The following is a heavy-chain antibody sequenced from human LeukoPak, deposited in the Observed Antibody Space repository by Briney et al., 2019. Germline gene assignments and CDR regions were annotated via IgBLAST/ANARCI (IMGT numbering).Heavy chain of an antibody. J-gene: IGHJ4*02. CDR2: IYYSGNT. CDR3: ARLPSGTFDY. D-gene: IGHD6-13*01. Sequence: SETLSLTCTVSGGSINSGTYYWGWVRQPPGKGLELIGTIYYSGNTYYTPSLKSRVTISIDTSKNQFSLKLSSVTAADTAVYYCARLPSGTFDYWGQGTLVTVSS. CDR1: GGSINSGTYY. V-gene: IGHV4-39*01.